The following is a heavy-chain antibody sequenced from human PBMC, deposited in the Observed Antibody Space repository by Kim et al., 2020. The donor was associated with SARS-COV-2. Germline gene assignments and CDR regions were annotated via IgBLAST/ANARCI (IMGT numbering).Heavy chain of an antibody. Sequence: GGSLRLSCAASGFTFSSYWMHWVRQAPGKGLVWVSRINSDGSTTSYSDSVKGRFTISRDNAKNTLYLQVSSLRAEDTAVYYCARPPSDGRGPPAYWGQGTQVTVSS. J-gene: IGHJ4*02. D-gene: IGHD1-26*01. V-gene: IGHV3-74*01. CDR1: GFTFSSYW. CDR3: ARPPSDGRGPPAY. CDR2: INSDGSTT.